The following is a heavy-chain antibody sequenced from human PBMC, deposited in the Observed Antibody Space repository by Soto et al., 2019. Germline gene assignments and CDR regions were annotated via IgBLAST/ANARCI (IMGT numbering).Heavy chain of an antibody. V-gene: IGHV3-23*01. CDR1: GFPFGENA. CDR2: ISDSGATT. CDR3: AKEDTSSGSLDY. Sequence: GSLRLSCAASGFPFGENAMSWVRQAPGKGLEWVSGISDSGATTYYADSVRGRFTISRDNSKNTLYLQMKSLRAEDSASYYCAKEDTSSGSLDYWGQGALVTVSS. D-gene: IGHD6-19*01. J-gene: IGHJ4*02.